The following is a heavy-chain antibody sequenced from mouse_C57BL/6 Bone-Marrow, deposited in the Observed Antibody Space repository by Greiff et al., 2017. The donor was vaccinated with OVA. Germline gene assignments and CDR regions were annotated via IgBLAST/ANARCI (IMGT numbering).Heavy chain of an antibody. Sequence: EVQLQQSGPELVKPGASVKISCKASGYTFTDYYMNWVKQSHGKSLEWIGDINPNNGGTSYNQKFKGKATLTVDKSSSTAYMELRSLTSEDSAVYYCANWDDPLFDYWGQGTTLTVSS. CDR3: ANWDDPLFDY. V-gene: IGHV1-26*01. J-gene: IGHJ2*01. CDR2: INPNNGGT. CDR1: GYTFTDYY. D-gene: IGHD4-1*01.